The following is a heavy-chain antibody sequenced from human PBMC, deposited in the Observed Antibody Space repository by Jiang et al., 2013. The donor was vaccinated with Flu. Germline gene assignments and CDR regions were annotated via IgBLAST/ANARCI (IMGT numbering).Heavy chain of an antibody. J-gene: IGHJ5*02. D-gene: IGHD3-16*01. Sequence: GGLVQPGGSLRPSCAASGFTVSSNYMSWVRQAPGKGLEWVSIIHGTGGTYYADSVKGRFTISRDSSENTLYLQMNDLRREDTAVYYCVRDPVWGVDHWGQGTLVTVSS. CDR3: VRDPVWGVDH. CDR2: IHGTGGT. V-gene: IGHV3-66*02. CDR1: GFTVSSNY.